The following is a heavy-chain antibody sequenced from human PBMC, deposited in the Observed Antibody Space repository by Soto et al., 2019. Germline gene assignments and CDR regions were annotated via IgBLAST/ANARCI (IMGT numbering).Heavy chain of an antibody. J-gene: IGHJ4*02. CDR2: IWYDGSNK. CDR3: ARALRYFDWFLDY. Sequence: GGSLRLSCAASGFTFSSYGMHWVRQAPGKGLEWVAVIWYDGSNKYYADSVKGRFTISRDNSKNTLYLQMNSLRAEDTAVYYCARALRYFDWFLDYWGQGTLVTVSS. V-gene: IGHV3-33*01. D-gene: IGHD3-9*01. CDR1: GFTFSSYG.